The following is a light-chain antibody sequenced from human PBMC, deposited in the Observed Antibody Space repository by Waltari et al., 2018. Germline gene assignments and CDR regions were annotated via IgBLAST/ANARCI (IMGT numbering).Light chain of an antibody. Sequence: EIVFTQSPGTLSLPPGERATLSCRASQTVRTTYLAWYQQKPGQAPTLLIYGASSRATGIPDRFSGSGSGTDFSLTISSLEPEDFAVYYCQQYDISPLTFGGGTRVEIK. V-gene: IGKV3-20*01. CDR3: QQYDISPLT. J-gene: IGKJ4*01. CDR1: QTVRTTY. CDR2: GAS.